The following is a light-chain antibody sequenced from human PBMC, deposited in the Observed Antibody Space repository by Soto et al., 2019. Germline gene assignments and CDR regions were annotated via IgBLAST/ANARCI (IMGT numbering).Light chain of an antibody. J-gene: IGLJ2*01. CDR1: SSNIGNNY. CDR2: END. V-gene: IGLV1-51*01. Sequence: QSVLTQPPAVSAAPGQKVTISCSGSSSNIGNNYVSWFQQFPGTAPRLVIYENDKRPPGIFERFSGSKSGTSGTLGITGLQPGDEADYYCATWDSGLSAVIFGRGTKLTVL. CDR3: ATWDSGLSAVI.